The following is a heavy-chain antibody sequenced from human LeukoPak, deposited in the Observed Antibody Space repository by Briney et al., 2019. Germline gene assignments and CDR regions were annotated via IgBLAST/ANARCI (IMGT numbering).Heavy chain of an antibody. CDR1: GDTFTGYY. J-gene: IGHJ4*02. D-gene: IGHD2-2*01. Sequence: ASVKVSCKASGDTFTGYYIHWVRQAPGQGLEWMGWINPNSGGTNYAQKFQGRVTMTRETSISTAYMELSRLRYDDAAVYYCAREYCSSTSCYANIDYWGQGTLVTVSS. CDR3: AREYCSSTSCYANIDY. V-gene: IGHV1-2*02. CDR2: INPNSGGT.